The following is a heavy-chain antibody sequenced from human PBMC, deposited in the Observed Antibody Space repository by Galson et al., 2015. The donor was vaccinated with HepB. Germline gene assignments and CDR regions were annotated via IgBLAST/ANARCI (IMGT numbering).Heavy chain of an antibody. CDR2: MSGSAGNT. CDR3: AKAASRGDYYYYYMDV. V-gene: IGHV3-23*01. Sequence: SLRLSCAGSGFTFSSYGTSWVRHRPGKGLEWVSTMSGSAGNTYYADSVKGRFTVSRDNSKNTVYLQMNSLRADDTAVYYCAKAASRGDYYYYYMDVWGIGTTVTVSS. CDR1: GFTFSSYG. J-gene: IGHJ6*03.